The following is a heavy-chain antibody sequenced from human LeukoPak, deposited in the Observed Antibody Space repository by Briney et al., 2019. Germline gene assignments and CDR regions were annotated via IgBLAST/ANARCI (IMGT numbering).Heavy chain of an antibody. Sequence: GGSLRLSCAASGFSISHYWMSWVRQAPGKGLEWVANINEDGREKYYLDSVKGRFTISRDNAKKSLYVQMNSLRAEDTAIYYCSIAYGMDVSGQGTTVTVSS. D-gene: IGHD3-16*02. CDR3: SIAYGMDV. J-gene: IGHJ6*02. V-gene: IGHV3-7*03. CDR2: INEDGREK. CDR1: GFSISHYW.